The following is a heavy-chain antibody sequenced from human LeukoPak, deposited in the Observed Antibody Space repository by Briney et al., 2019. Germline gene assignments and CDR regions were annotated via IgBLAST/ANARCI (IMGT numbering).Heavy chain of an antibody. CDR2: IYPGDSDT. V-gene: IGHV5-51*01. D-gene: IGHD3-22*01. Sequence: GESLKISCKGSGYRFTSYWIGWVRQMPGKGLEWMGIIYPGDSDTRYSPSFQGQVTISADKSISTAYLQWSSLKASDTAMYYCAREYYDSSGRAPPYIDYWGQGTLVTVSS. CDR3: AREYYDSSGRAPPYIDY. CDR1: GYRFTSYW. J-gene: IGHJ4*02.